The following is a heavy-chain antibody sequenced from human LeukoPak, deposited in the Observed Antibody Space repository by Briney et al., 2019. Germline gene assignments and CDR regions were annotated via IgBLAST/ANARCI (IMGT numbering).Heavy chain of an antibody. J-gene: IGHJ4*02. CDR3: AREPGSSSTMSASGY. CDR1: GGSFSGYY. Sequence: SETLSLTCAVYGGSFSGYYWSWIRQPPGKGLEWIGEINHSGSTNYNPSLKSRVTISVDTSKNQFSLKLSSVTAADTAVYYCAREPGSSSTMSASGYWGQGTLVTVSS. D-gene: IGHD6-13*01. CDR2: INHSGST. V-gene: IGHV4-34*01.